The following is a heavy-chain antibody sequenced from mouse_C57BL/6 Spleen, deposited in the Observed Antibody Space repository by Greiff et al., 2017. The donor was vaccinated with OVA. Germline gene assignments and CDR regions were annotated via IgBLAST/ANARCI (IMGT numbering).Heavy chain of an antibody. V-gene: IGHV5-9*01. J-gene: IGHJ2*01. CDR3: ARQEDFDY. Sequence: EVKLVESGGGLVKPGGSLKLSCAASGFTFSSYTMSWVRQTPEKRLEWVATISGGGGNTYFPDSVKGRFTISRDNAKNTLYLQMSSLRSEDTALYYCARQEDFDYWGQGTTLTVSS. CDR2: ISGGGGNT. CDR1: GFTFSSYT.